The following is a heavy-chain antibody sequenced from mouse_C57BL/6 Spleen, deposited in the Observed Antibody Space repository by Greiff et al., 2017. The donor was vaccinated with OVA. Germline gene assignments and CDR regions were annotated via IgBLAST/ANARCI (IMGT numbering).Heavy chain of an antibody. CDR3: AREETMPKVAWFAY. D-gene: IGHD1-1*02. CDR2: ISDGGSYT. CDR1: GFTFSSYA. Sequence: EVQRVESGGGLVKPGGSLKLSCAASGFTFSSYAMSWVRQTPEKRLEWVATISDGGSYTYYPDNVKGRFTISRDNAKNNLYLQMSHLKSEDTAMYYCAREETMPKVAWFAYWGQGTLVTVSA. J-gene: IGHJ3*01. V-gene: IGHV5-4*01.